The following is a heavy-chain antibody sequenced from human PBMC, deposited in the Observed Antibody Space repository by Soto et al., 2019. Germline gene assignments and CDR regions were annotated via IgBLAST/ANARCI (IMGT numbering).Heavy chain of an antibody. D-gene: IGHD3-9*01. CDR1: GGSFSGYY. Sequence: QVQLQQWGAGLLKPSETLSLTCAVSGGSFSGYYWSWIRQPPGKGLEWIGESNPSGRTNYNPSLKSRVTISVDTSKNQFSLKLSSVTAADTAVYYCARKYYDILTGPNPYNWFDPWGQGTLVTVSS. CDR3: ARKYYDILTGPNPYNWFDP. V-gene: IGHV4-34*02. CDR2: SNPSGRT. J-gene: IGHJ5*02.